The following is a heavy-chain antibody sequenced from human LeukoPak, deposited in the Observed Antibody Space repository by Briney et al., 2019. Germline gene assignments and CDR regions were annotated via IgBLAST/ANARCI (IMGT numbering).Heavy chain of an antibody. D-gene: IGHD6-13*01. V-gene: IGHV3-9*01. Sequence: GGSLRPSCAASGFTFDDYAIHWVRQAPGKGLEWVSGISWNSGSIGYADSVKGRFTISRDNAKNSLYLQMNSLRAEDTALYYCAKDIGSSSWLHFDYWGQGTLVTVSS. J-gene: IGHJ4*02. CDR1: GFTFDDYA. CDR2: ISWNSGSI. CDR3: AKDIGSSSWLHFDY.